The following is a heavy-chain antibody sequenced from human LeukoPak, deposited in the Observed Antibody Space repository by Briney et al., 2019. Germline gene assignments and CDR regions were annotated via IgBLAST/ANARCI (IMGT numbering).Heavy chain of an antibody. J-gene: IGHJ4*02. V-gene: IGHV3-21*01. D-gene: IGHD3-22*01. CDR3: ASIIRYYYDSSGFPSG. Sequence: GGSLRLSCAASGFTFSSYSLNWVRQAPGKGLEWVSSISSSSSYIYYADSVKGRFTISRDNAKNSLYLQMNSLRAEDTAVYYCASIIRYYYDSSGFPSGWGQGTLVTVSS. CDR2: ISSSSSYI. CDR1: GFTFSSYS.